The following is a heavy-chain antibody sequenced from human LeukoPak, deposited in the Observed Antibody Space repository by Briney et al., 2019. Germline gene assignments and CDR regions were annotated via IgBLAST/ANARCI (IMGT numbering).Heavy chain of an antibody. CDR2: IRSKAFGGTT. V-gene: IGHV3-49*04. Sequence: PGGSLRLSCRGSGLPFGDYGMSWVRQAPGKGLGWVSLIRSKAFGGTTEYAASAKGRFTISRDDSKSIAYLQMNSLRIEDTAVYYCATTMIITGYFDHWGQGILVTVSS. CDR1: GLPFGDYG. J-gene: IGHJ4*02. CDR3: ATTMIITGYFDH. D-gene: IGHD3-22*01.